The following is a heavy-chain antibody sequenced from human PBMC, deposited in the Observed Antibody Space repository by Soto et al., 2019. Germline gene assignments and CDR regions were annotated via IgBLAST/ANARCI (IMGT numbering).Heavy chain of an antibody. V-gene: IGHV3-33*06. CDR1: GFNFSHYA. D-gene: IGHD5-12*01. CDR3: AKDSRGHDY. Sequence: GGSLRLSCAASGFNFSHYAMHWVRQAPGKGLEWLAVIWYDGSNTYYADSVKGRFTISRDNSKNTLYLQMNSLRAEDTAVYFCAKDSRGHDYWGRGTLVTVSS. CDR2: IWYDGSNT. J-gene: IGHJ4*02.